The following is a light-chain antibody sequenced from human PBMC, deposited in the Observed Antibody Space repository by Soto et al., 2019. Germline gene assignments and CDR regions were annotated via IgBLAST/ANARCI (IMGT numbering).Light chain of an antibody. CDR2: EVS. CDR1: SSDLGGYNY. Sequence: QSALTQPASVSGSPGQSITISCTGTSSDLGGYNYVSWYQQHPGKAPKLMIYEVSNRPSGVSNRFSGSKSGNTASLTISGLQAEDEADYYCSSYTSSSSWVFGGGTKLIVL. CDR3: SSYTSSSSWV. V-gene: IGLV2-14*01. J-gene: IGLJ3*02.